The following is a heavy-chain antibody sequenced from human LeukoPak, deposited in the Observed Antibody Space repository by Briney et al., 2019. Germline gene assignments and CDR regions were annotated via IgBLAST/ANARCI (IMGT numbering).Heavy chain of an antibody. CDR3: ARAVDYYDSSGYYPDY. V-gene: IGHV1-2*06. CDR1: GYTFTGYF. D-gene: IGHD3-22*01. CDR2: INPNSGGA. J-gene: IGHJ4*02. Sequence: ASVKVSCKASGYTFTGYFIHWVRQAPGQGLEWMGRINPNSGGANYAQKFQGRVTMTRDTSTSTAYMELRSLRSDDTAVYYCARAVDYYDSSGYYPDYWGQGTLVTVSS.